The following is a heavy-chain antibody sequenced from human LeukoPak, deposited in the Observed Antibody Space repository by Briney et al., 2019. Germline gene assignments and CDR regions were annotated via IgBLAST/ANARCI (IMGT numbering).Heavy chain of an antibody. CDR3: ATIRSGSSWYYFDY. D-gene: IGHD6-13*01. CDR2: INHSGSA. Sequence: PSETLSLTCAVYGGSFSGYYWSWIRQPPGKGLEWIGDINHSGSANYNPSLKSRVTISVDTSKNQFSLKLSSVTAADTAVYYCATIRSGSSWYYFDYWVQGTLVTVSS. V-gene: IGHV4-34*01. CDR1: GGSFSGYY. J-gene: IGHJ4*02.